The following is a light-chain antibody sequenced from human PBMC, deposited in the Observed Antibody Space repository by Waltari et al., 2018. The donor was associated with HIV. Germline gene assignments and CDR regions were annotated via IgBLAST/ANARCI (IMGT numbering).Light chain of an antibody. Sequence: QSVLTQPPSLSGAPGQRVIISCTWSSSHIWAGFDVHWYQQLPGTAPKLLIYGNNNRPSGVPDRFSGSKSGTSASLANTGLQADDEADYYCQSYDSGLNTYVFGTGTRVTVL. J-gene: IGLJ1*01. CDR2: GNN. CDR1: SSHIWAGFD. V-gene: IGLV1-40*01. CDR3: QSYDSGLNTYV.